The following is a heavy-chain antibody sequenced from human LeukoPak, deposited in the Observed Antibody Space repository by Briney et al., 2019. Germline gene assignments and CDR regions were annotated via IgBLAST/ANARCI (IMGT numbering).Heavy chain of an antibody. Sequence: SETLSLTCTVSGGSFSSYYWSWIRQPPGKGLEWIGYIYYSGSTNYNPSLKSRVTMSVDTSKNQFSLKLSSVTAADTAVYYCAREVTGYSSSWYLDYWGQGTLVTVSS. CDR2: IYYSGST. CDR1: GGSFSSYY. D-gene: IGHD6-13*01. CDR3: AREVTGYSSSWYLDY. V-gene: IGHV4-59*12. J-gene: IGHJ4*02.